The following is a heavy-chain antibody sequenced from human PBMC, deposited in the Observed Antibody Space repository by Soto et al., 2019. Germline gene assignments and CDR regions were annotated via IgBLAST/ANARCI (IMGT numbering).Heavy chain of an antibody. CDR1: GGSISSYY. J-gene: IGHJ5*02. CDR2: IYYSGST. CDR3: ARRPPAATANWFDP. Sequence: QVQLQESGPGLVKPSETLSLTCTVSGGSISSYYWSWIRQPPGKGLEWIGYIYYSGSTNYNPSLTSRVTISVDTSKNQSPLKLSSVTAADTAVYYCARRPPAATANWFDPWGQGTLVTVSS. V-gene: IGHV4-59*01. D-gene: IGHD2-2*01.